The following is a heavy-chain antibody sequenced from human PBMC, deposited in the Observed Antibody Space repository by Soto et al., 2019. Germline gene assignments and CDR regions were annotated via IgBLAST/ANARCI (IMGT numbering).Heavy chain of an antibody. V-gene: IGHV1-8*01. CDR1: GYTYNRYD. Sequence: ASVKVSCPASGYTYNRYDINWLRQATGLGLAWMGWMNPNSGNTGYAQKFPGRVTMTRNTSISTAYMELSSLRSEDTAVYYCARHRTYYGFWRGEYKLYWDYYYVQDFCGQGTSVTVSS. D-gene: IGHD3-3*01. J-gene: IGHJ6*02. CDR3: ARHRTYYGFWRGEYKLYWDYYYVQDF. CDR2: MNPNSGNT.